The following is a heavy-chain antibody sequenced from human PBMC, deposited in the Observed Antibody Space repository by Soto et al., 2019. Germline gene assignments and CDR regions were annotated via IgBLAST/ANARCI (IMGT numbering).Heavy chain of an antibody. CDR3: AKLALRDYYYYGMDV. J-gene: IGHJ6*02. Sequence: GGSLRLSCAASGFTFTSYAMTWVRQAPGKGLEWVSTISGSGGSTFYADSVKGRLTISRDNSKNTLYLQLNSPRAEDTALYYCAKLALRDYYYYGMDVWGQGTTVTVS. V-gene: IGHV3-23*01. CDR1: GFTFTSYA. CDR2: ISGSGGST.